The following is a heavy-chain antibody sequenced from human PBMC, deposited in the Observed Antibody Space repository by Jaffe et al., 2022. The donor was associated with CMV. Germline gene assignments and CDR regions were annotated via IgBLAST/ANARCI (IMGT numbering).Heavy chain of an antibody. V-gene: IGHV4-34*01. Sequence: QVQLQQWGAGLLKPSETLSLTCAVYGGSFSGYYWSWIRQPPGKGLEWIGEINHSGSTNYNPSLKSRVTISVDTSKNQFSLKLSSVTAADTAVYYCARGLVYSSSWYNRGWFDPWGQGTLVTVSS. J-gene: IGHJ5*02. CDR3: ARGLVYSSSWYNRGWFDP. CDR1: GGSFSGYY. D-gene: IGHD6-13*01. CDR2: INHSGST.